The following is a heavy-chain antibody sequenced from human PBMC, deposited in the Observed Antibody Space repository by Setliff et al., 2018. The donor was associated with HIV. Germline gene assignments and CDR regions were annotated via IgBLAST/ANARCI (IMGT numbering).Heavy chain of an antibody. CDR1: GFTFSNYA. V-gene: IGHV3-23*01. CDR3: AKVVRGAISTIIDY. CDR2: ISGSGRTT. D-gene: IGHD3-10*01. J-gene: IGHJ4*02. Sequence: PGGSLRLSCAASGFTFSNYAMNWVRQAPGKGLEWVSSISGSGRTTDYADSVKGRFTSSRDNSKNTLYLQMNSLRAEDTAVYYCAKVVRGAISTIIDYWGQGTLVTVSS.